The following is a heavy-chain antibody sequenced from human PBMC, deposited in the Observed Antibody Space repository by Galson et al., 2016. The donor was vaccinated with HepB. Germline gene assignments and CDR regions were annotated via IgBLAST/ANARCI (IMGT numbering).Heavy chain of an antibody. J-gene: IGHJ4*02. Sequence: SVKVSCKASGYTFTSYAISWVRQAPGQGLEWMGWIRADNGDTNYAQKFQGRVTMTTDTSTNTAYMELRSLRSDDTAVYYCARDQGWSLTWGQGTLVAVSS. CDR3: ARDQGWSLT. D-gene: IGHD6-19*01. CDR1: GYTFTSYA. CDR2: IRADNGDT. V-gene: IGHV1-18*04.